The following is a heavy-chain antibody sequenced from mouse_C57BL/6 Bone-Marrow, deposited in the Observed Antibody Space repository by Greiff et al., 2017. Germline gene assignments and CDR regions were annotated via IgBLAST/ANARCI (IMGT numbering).Heavy chain of an antibody. CDR2: IYPGGGYT. D-gene: IGHD2-3*01. CDR3: ARSWGYSSFAY. Sequence: VQLQQSGAELVRPGTSVKMSCKASGYTFTNYWLGWAKQRPGHGLEWIGDIYPGGGYTNYNEKFKGKATLTADKSSSTAYMQFSSLTSEDSAIYYCARSWGYSSFAYWGQGTLVTVSA. CDR1: GYTFTNYW. J-gene: IGHJ3*01. V-gene: IGHV1-63*01.